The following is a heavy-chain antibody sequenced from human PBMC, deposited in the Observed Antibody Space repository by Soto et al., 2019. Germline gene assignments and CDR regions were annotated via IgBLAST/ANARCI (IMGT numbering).Heavy chain of an antibody. CDR2: IWYDGSNK. V-gene: IGHV3-33*01. CDR3: ARDPSHGSGTYLDF. Sequence: QVQLVESGGGVVQPGRSLRLSCAASGFTFSNYGMHWVRQAPGKGLEWVGVIWYDGSNKYYADSVKGRFTISRDNSKNTLLVQMNSLRAEDTAVYYCARDPSHGSGTYLDFWGQGTLVTVSS. J-gene: IGHJ4*02. D-gene: IGHD3-10*01. CDR1: GFTFSNYG.